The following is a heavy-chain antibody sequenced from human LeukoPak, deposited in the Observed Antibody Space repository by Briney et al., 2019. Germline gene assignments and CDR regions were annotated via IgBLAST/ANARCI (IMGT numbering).Heavy chain of an antibody. CDR2: INAANSDT. V-gene: IGHV1-3*01. CDR3: ARASPYNWFDP. Sequence: GASVKVSCKASGYTFTTYSIHWVRQAPGRRLEWMGWINAANSDTKYSQRFQGRVTITRDTSASTAYMELSSLRSEDTAVYYCARASPYNWFDPWGQGTLVTVSS. CDR1: GYTFTTYS. J-gene: IGHJ5*02.